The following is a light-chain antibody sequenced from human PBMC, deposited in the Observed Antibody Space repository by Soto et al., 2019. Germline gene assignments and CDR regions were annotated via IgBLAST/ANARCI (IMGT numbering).Light chain of an antibody. V-gene: IGKV1-5*03. Sequence: DIQMTQSPSTLSGSVGDRVTMTCRASQTISSWLAWYQQKPWKAPKLLIYKASTLKSGVPSRFSGSGSGTEFTLTISSLQPDDFATYYCQHYNSYSEAFGQGTKVDI. CDR2: KAS. CDR3: QHYNSYSEA. CDR1: QTISSW. J-gene: IGKJ1*01.